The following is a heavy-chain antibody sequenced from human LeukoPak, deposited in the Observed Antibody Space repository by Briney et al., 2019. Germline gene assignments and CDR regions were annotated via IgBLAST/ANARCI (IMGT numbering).Heavy chain of an antibody. CDR3: ARVPPDYNDLHDALDL. CDR1: GGSFSGYY. D-gene: IGHD4-17*01. J-gene: IGHJ3*01. V-gene: IGHV4-34*01. Sequence: SETLSLTCAVYGGSFSGYYWSWIRQPPGKGLEWIGEINHSGSTNYNPSLKSRVTISVDTSKNQFSLKLSSVTAADTAVYYCARVPPDYNDLHDALDLWGQGTVVTVSS. CDR2: INHSGST.